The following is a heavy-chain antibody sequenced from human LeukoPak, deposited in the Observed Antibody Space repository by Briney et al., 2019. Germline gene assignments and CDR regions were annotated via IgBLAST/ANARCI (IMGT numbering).Heavy chain of an antibody. CDR1: GGSVSRSY. V-gene: IGHV4-59*02. CDR3: ARGTTVTPYYFDY. D-gene: IGHD4-17*01. CDR2: IYSRGNT. J-gene: IGHJ4*02. Sequence: SETLSLTCTVSGGSVSRSYWSWIRQPPGKGLEWVGYIYSRGNTNYNPSLKSRVTISLDTSKDQFSLRLTSVTAADTAVYYCARGTTVTPYYFDYWGQGTLVTVSS.